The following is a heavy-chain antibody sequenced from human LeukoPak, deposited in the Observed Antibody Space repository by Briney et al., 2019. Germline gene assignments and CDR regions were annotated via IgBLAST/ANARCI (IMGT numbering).Heavy chain of an antibody. J-gene: IGHJ4*02. V-gene: IGHV3-21*01. CDR2: ISSSSSCI. CDR3: ASVVSYYYDSSGLDY. D-gene: IGHD3-22*01. CDR1: GFTFSSYS. Sequence: PGGSLRLSCAASGFTFSSYSMNWVRQAPGKGLEWVSSISSSSSCIYYADSVKGRFTISRDNAKNSLYLQMNSLRAEDTAVYYCASVVSYYYDSSGLDYWGQGTLVTVSS.